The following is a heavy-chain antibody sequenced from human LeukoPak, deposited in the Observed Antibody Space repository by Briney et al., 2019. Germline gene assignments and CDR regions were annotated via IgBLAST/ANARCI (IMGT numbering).Heavy chain of an antibody. V-gene: IGHV3-9*01. CDR3: TGVGATPEDYSYGMDV. CDR1: GFTFDDYA. CDR2: ISWNSGSI. J-gene: IGHJ6*02. D-gene: IGHD1-26*01. Sequence: GGSLRLSCAASGFTFDDYAMHWVRHAPGKGLEWVSGISWNSGSIGYADSVKGRFTISRDNAKTSLYLQMNSLRAEDTALYCCTGVGATPEDYSYGMDVWGQGTTVTVSS.